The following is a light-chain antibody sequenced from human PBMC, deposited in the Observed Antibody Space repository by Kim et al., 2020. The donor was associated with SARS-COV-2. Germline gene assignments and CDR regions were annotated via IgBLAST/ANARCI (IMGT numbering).Light chain of an antibody. V-gene: IGLV2-14*03. CDR1: SSDVGGYNY. CDR2: DVS. CDR3: SSYTSSSTLG. Sequence: QSALTQPASVSGSPGQSITISCTGTSSDVGGYNYVSWYQQHPGKAPKLMIYDVSNRPSGVSNRFSGSKSGNTASLTISGLQAEDEVDYYCSSYTSSSTLGFGGGTQLTVL. J-gene: IGLJ2*01.